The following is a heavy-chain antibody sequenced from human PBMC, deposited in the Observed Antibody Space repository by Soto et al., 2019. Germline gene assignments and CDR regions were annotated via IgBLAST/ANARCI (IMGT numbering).Heavy chain of an antibody. CDR3: ASAGGLGAVAADY. V-gene: IGHV4-30-2*01. D-gene: IGHD6-19*01. Sequence: QLQLQESGSGLVKPSQTLSLTCAVSGGSISSGGYSWSWIRQPPGKGLEWIGYIYPSGSTYYNPSLKSRVTISVDGSKNQFSLKLSSVTAADTAVYYCASAGGLGAVAADYWGQGTLVTVSS. J-gene: IGHJ4*02. CDR2: IYPSGST. CDR1: GGSISSGGYS.